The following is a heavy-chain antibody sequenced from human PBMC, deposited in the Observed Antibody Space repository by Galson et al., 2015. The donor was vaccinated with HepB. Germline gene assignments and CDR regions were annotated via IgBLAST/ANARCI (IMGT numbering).Heavy chain of an antibody. D-gene: IGHD6-19*01. Sequence: LSLTCTVSGDSISNFYRSWIRQPPGKGLEWIGYIYFSGSTNYNPSLKSRVTISLDTSKNQFSLKLSSVTAADTAVYYCARHLTVSSSGWYVVDYWGQGTLVTVSS. J-gene: IGHJ4*02. CDR1: GDSISNFY. CDR3: ARHLTVSSSGWYVVDY. V-gene: IGHV4-59*08. CDR2: IYFSGST.